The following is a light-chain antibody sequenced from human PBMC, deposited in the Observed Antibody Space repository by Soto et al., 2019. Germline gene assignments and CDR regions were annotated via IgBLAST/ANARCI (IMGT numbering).Light chain of an antibody. V-gene: IGLV2-14*03. Sequence: QSVLTQPASVSGSPGQSITISCTGTSSDVGGYNYVSWYQQHPGKAPKLMIYDVSNRPSGVSNRFSGFKSGNTASLTISGLHAEDEADYYCSSYTSIDTWVFGTGTKVTVL. CDR1: SSDVGGYNY. J-gene: IGLJ1*01. CDR2: DVS. CDR3: SSYTSIDTWV.